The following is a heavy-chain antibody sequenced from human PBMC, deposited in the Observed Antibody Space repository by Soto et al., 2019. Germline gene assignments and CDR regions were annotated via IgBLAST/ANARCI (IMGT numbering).Heavy chain of an antibody. Sequence: EVQLVESGGGLVQPGGSLRLSCAASGFSFSTYWMHWVRQAPGKRLVWVSRIKGDESDTNYADSVKGRFTISRDNAQNTLYLQMSSLRAEDTAIYYCARGAYRAYYLDHWGQGALVTIS. CDR3: ARGAYRAYYLDH. CDR2: IKGDESDT. CDR1: GFSFSTYW. J-gene: IGHJ4*02. D-gene: IGHD3-10*01. V-gene: IGHV3-74*01.